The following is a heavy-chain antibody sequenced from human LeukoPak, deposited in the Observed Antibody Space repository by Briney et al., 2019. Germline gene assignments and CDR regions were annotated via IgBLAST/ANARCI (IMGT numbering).Heavy chain of an antibody. V-gene: IGHV3-21*01. D-gene: IGHD6-13*01. Sequence: PGGSLRLSCAASGFTFSSYSMNWVRQAPGKGLEWVSSISSTSSYIYYADSVKGRFTVSRDNAKNSLYLQMNSLRAEDTAVYYCARARGSSIAAASPWGQGTLVTVSS. CDR2: ISSTSSYI. CDR1: GFTFSSYS. CDR3: ARARGSSIAAASP. J-gene: IGHJ5*02.